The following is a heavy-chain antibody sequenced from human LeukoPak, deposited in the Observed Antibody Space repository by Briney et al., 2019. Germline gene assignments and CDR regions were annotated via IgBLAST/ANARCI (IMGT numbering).Heavy chain of an antibody. CDR1: GGSISSSSYY. CDR2: IYYSGST. CDR3: ARQYYDILTGYYLVANWFDP. J-gene: IGHJ5*02. V-gene: IGHV4-39*01. Sequence: PSETLSLTCTVSGGSISSSSYYWGWIRQPPRKGLEWIGSIYYSGSTYYNPSLKSRVTISVDTSKNQFSLKLSSVTAADTAVYYCARQYYDILTGYYLVANWFDPWGQGTLVTVSS. D-gene: IGHD3-9*01.